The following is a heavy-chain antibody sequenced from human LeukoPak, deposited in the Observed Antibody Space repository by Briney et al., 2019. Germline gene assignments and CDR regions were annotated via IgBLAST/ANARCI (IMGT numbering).Heavy chain of an antibody. D-gene: IGHD3-22*01. CDR3: ARVGGEYYYDSSGYYYVSTTTQANLDY. CDR1: GYSISSGYY. J-gene: IGHJ4*02. Sequence: SETLSLTCTVSGYSISSGYYWGWIRQPPGKGLEWIGSIYHSGSTYYNPSLKSRVTISVDTSKNQFSLKLSSVTAADTAVYYCARVGGEYYYDSSGYYYVSTTTQANLDYWGQGTLVTVSS. CDR2: IYHSGST. V-gene: IGHV4-38-2*02.